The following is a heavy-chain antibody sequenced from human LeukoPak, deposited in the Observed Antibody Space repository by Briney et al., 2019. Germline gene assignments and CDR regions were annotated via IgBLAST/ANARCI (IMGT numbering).Heavy chain of an antibody. J-gene: IGHJ5*02. CDR3: ASAIVLSPAAPYSWFDP. CDR2: IRPGGNGD. Sequence: PGRSLRLSCAAAGFTFSNYWMNWVRQAPGKGLGWVANIRPGGNGDYYVDSVEGRFTISRDNAKNSLYLQMTALRVEDTAVYYCASAIVLSPAAPYSWFDPWGQGTPVIVSS. CDR1: GFTFSNYW. V-gene: IGHV3-7*03. D-gene: IGHD2-8*01.